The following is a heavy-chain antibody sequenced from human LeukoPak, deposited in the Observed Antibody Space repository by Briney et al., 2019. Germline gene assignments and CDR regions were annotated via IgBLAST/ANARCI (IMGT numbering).Heavy chain of an antibody. V-gene: IGHV3-23*01. CDR2: ISGSGGST. CDR1: GFTFSSYS. D-gene: IGHD3-10*01. J-gene: IGHJ4*02. CDR3: AKKSHYYGSGSYFDY. Sequence: GGSLRLSCAVSGFTFSSYSMNWVRQAPGKGLEWVSAISGSGGSTYYADSVKGRFTISRDNSKNTLYLQMNSLRAEDTAVYYCAKKSHYYGSGSYFDYWGQGTLVTVSS.